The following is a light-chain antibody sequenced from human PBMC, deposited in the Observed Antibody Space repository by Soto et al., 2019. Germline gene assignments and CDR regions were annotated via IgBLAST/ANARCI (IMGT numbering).Light chain of an antibody. CDR2: GNT. V-gene: IGLV1-40*01. CDR3: QSYDSSLSGVV. J-gene: IGLJ2*01. Sequence: QSVLTKPPSVSGAPGQRVTISCTGSSSNIGAGYDVHWYQHLPGTAPKLLIYGNTNRPSGVPDRFSGSKSGTSASLAITGLQAEDEADYYCQSYDSSLSGVVFGGGTQLTVL. CDR1: SSNIGAGYD.